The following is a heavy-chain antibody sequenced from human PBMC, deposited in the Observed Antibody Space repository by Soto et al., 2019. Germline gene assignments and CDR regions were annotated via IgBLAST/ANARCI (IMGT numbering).Heavy chain of an antibody. D-gene: IGHD6-13*01. CDR1: GYTFTSYY. J-gene: IGHJ4*02. CDR3: ARVGIAAAATDY. CDR2: INPSGGST. V-gene: IGHV1-46*01. Sequence: QVQLVQSGAEVKKPGASVKVSCKASGYTFTSYYMHWVRQAPGQGLEWMGIINPSGGSTSYAQKFQGRVTITRDTSTSTVYMELSSLRSEDTAVYYCARVGIAAAATDYWGQGTLVTVSS.